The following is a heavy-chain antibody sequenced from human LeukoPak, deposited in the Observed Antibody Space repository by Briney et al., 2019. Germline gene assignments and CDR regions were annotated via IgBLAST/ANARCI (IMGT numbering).Heavy chain of an antibody. V-gene: IGHV3-74*01. CDR3: SRSAYYDGSGNYYDY. Sequence: GGSLRLFCAASGFTFSSYWMHWVRQAPGKGLVWVSRISDGGSTTTYADSVKGRFTISRDNAKNTLYLQMNGLRAEDTAVYYCSRSAYYDGSGNYYDYWGQGTLVTVSS. D-gene: IGHD3-22*01. CDR1: GFTFSSYW. CDR2: ISDGGSTT. J-gene: IGHJ4*02.